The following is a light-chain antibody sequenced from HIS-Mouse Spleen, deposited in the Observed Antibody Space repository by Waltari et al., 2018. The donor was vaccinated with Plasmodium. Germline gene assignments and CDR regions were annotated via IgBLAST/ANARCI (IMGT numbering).Light chain of an antibody. CDR3: QQRSNWPPLT. V-gene: IGKV3-11*01. CDR1: QRVSSY. Sequence: EIVLTQSPATLSLSPGARATLSCRASQRVSSYLAWYQRKPGQAPRLLIYDASNRAPGIPARFSGSGSGTDFTLTISSLEPEDFAVYYCQQRSNWPPLTFGGGTKVEIK. CDR2: DAS. J-gene: IGKJ4*01.